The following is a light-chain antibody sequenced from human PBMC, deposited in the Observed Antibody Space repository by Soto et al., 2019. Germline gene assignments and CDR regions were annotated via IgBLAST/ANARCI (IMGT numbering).Light chain of an antibody. V-gene: IGKV3-20*01. J-gene: IGKJ4*01. CDR2: EAS. CDR1: HSVGNKY. Sequence: ENVLTQSPGTLSASPGDRVTLSCRATHSVGNKYLAWFQQKPGQAPRLLIDEASRRATGIPDRFSGSGSGTDFTLTISRLEPEDFAVYYCQQYASSPLTFGGGTKVEIK. CDR3: QQYASSPLT.